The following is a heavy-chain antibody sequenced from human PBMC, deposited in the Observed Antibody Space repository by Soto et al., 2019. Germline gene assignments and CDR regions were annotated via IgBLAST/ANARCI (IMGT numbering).Heavy chain of an antibody. D-gene: IGHD1-26*01. CDR3: AKAGGSYYYFDY. J-gene: IGHJ4*02. Sequence: GGSLRLSCAASGFTFSSYAMSWVRQAPGKGLEWVSAISGSGGSTYYADSVKGRFTISRDNSKNTLYLQMNSRRAEDTAVYYCAKAGGSYYYFDYWGQGTLVTVSS. CDR2: ISGSGGST. V-gene: IGHV3-23*01. CDR1: GFTFSSYA.